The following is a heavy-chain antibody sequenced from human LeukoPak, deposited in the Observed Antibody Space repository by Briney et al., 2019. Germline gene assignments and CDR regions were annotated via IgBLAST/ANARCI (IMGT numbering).Heavy chain of an antibody. CDR3: AKDRSAPHMLWNAFDI. CDR1: GFTFSSYS. V-gene: IGHV3-21*01. D-gene: IGHD2-8*01. CDR2: ISTSSSYI. Sequence: GGSLRLSCAASGFTFSSYSMNWVRQAPGKGLEWVSSISTSSSYIYYAHSVKGRFTISRDNAKNSLYLQMNSLRAEDTAMYYCAKDRSAPHMLWNAFDIWGQGTMATVSS. J-gene: IGHJ3*02.